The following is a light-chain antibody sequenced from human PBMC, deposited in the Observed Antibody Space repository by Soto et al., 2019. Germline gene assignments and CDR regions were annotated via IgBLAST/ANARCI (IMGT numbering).Light chain of an antibody. CDR3: QQYNNWPQT. Sequence: EIVMTQPPVTLSVSPGERATLSCRASQSVSSKLAWYQQKPGQAPRLLIYGASTRATGIPARFSGSGSGTEFTLSISSLQSEDFAVYYCQQYNNWPQTFGQGTKLEIK. CDR2: GAS. J-gene: IGKJ2*01. V-gene: IGKV3-15*01. CDR1: QSVSSK.